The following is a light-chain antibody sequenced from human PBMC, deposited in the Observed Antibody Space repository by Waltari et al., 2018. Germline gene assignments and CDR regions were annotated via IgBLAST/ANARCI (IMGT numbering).Light chain of an antibody. J-gene: IGKJ4*01. CDR2: DAS. CDR3: QQHNDWPLT. Sequence: EIVMTQSPATLSVSPGERATLSCRASQTVSSNLAWYLQKPGQAPRLLIYDASTRATGIPARFSGSGSGTEFALTISNLQSEDFAVYYCQQHNDWPLTFGGGTTVEIK. V-gene: IGKV3-15*01. CDR1: QTVSSN.